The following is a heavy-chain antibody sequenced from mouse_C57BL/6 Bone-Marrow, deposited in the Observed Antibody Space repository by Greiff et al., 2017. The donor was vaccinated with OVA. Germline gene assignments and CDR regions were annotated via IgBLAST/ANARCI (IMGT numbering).Heavy chain of an antibody. CDR1: GFTFTDYY. D-gene: IGHD2-3*01. CDR2: VYPYNGGT. J-gene: IGHJ2*01. V-gene: IGHV1-36*01. Sequence: EVQGVESGPVLVKPGPSVKISCKASGFTFTDYYMHWVKQSHGKSLEWIGLVYPYNGGTSYNQKFKGKATLTVDTSSSTAYMELNSLTSEDSAVYYCAREGVYDGYYVDYFDYWGQGTTLTVSS. CDR3: AREGVYDGYYVDYFDY.